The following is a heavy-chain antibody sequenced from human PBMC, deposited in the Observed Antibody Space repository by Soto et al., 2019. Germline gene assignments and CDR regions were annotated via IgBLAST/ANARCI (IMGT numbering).Heavy chain of an antibody. CDR1: GGTFNSYA. V-gene: IGHV1-69*12. Sequence: QVLLVQSGAEVKKPGASVKVSCKASGGTFNSYAFSWVRQAPGQGLEWMGGIIPIFGTPNYAQKFQGGVTITADESPRTAYMERRGLKYEDTAVYYCASRSENGYNYDFDYWGQGTLFTVSS. CDR3: ASRSENGYNYDFDY. CDR2: IIPIFGTP. D-gene: IGHD3-3*01. J-gene: IGHJ4*02.